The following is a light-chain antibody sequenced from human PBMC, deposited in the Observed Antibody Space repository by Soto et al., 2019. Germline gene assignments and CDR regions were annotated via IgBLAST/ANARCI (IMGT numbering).Light chain of an antibody. V-gene: IGKV1-5*01. CDR2: STS. J-gene: IGKJ2*01. CDR3: QQYKSYLYT. CDR1: QSVDTW. Sequence: DIQMTQSPSTLSASVGDRVTITCRASQSVDTWLAWYQQKPGKAPNVLIYSTSTLQSGVPSRFSGSGSGTEFTLTISSLQPDDVATYYCQQYKSYLYTFGQGTKGDIK.